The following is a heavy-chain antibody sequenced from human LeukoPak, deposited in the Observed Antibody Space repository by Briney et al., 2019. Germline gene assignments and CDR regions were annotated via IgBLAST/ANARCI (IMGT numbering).Heavy chain of an antibody. Sequence: GESLKISCKGFEYNLTNYWIGWVRQMPGKGLEWMGIIYPGDSHTIYSPSFQGQVTISADKSINTAYLQWSSLKASDTAMYYCARDKGQQLEYWGQGTLVTVSS. D-gene: IGHD6-13*01. CDR1: EYNLTNYW. CDR3: ARDKGQQLEY. J-gene: IGHJ4*02. V-gene: IGHV5-51*01. CDR2: IYPGDSHT.